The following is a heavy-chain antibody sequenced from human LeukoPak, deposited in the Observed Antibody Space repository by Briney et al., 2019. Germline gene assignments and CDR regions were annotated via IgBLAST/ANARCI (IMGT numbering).Heavy chain of an antibody. CDR1: GYTFTNYW. V-gene: IGHV5-51*01. Sequence: GESLKISCKGSGYTFTNYWIGWVRQMPGKGLEWMGIIFPGDSDTRYSPSFQGQVTISADKSISTAYLQWRSLKASDTAMYYCARQIGLDGNYYMDVWGKGTTVTISS. J-gene: IGHJ6*03. D-gene: IGHD3/OR15-3a*01. CDR2: IFPGDSDT. CDR3: ARQIGLDGNYYMDV.